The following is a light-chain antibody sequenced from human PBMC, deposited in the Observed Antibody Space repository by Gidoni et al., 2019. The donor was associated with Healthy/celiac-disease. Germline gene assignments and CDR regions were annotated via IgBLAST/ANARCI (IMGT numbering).Light chain of an antibody. Sequence: QSVLTQPPSESGTPGPRVTISCSGSSSNIGSNTVNWYQQLPGTAPNLLISSNNQRPSGVPDRFSGSKSGTSASLAISGLQSEDEADYYCAAWDDSLNGSVVFGGGTKLTVL. J-gene: IGLJ2*01. V-gene: IGLV1-44*01. CDR3: AAWDDSLNGSVV. CDR2: SNN. CDR1: SSNIGSNT.